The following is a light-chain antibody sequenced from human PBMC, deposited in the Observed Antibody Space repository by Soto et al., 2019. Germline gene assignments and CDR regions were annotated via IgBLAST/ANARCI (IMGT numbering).Light chain of an antibody. Sequence: QSVLTQPPSVSAAPGRTVTISFSGSSSNIGNSFVSWYQQLPGTAPRLLIYDNNERPSGIPDRFSGSKSGTSATLGITGLQTGDEADYYCGAWDGGLSAFVFGTGTKVTVL. V-gene: IGLV1-51*01. CDR2: DNN. J-gene: IGLJ1*01. CDR1: SSNIGNSF. CDR3: GAWDGGLSAFV.